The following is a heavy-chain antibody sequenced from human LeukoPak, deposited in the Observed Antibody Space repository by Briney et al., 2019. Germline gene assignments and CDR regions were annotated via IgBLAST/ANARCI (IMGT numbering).Heavy chain of an antibody. CDR3: ARGGRGSSWFKRGDYYYYYYMDV. CDR1: GYTFTGYY. J-gene: IGHJ6*03. D-gene: IGHD6-13*01. V-gene: IGHV1-2*02. CDR2: INPNSGGT. Sequence: ASVKVSCKASGYTFTGYYMHWVRQAPGQGLEWMGWINPNSGGTNYAQKFQGRVTMTRDTSISTAYMELSRLRSDDTAVYYCARGGRGSSWFKRGDYYYYYYMDVWGKGTTVTVSS.